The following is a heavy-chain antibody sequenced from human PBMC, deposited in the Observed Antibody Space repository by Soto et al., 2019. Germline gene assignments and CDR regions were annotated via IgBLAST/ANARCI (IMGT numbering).Heavy chain of an antibody. CDR1: GIAFPSYA. CDR2: IDHSGVT. J-gene: IGHJ4*02. V-gene: IGHV4-34*01. Sequence: QVQLVESGGGVVQPGKSLRLSCVVSGIAFPSYAMHWVRQSPGKGLEWIGEIDHSGVTMYNPSFKSRVTISLDTPKSQFSLELNTVTAADTAVYYCARRTLSMIRGAFDFWGQGTLVTVSS. D-gene: IGHD3-10*01. CDR3: ARRTLSMIRGAFDF.